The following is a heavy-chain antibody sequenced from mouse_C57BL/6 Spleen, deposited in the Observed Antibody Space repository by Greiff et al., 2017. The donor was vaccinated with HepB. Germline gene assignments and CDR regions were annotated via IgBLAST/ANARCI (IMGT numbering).Heavy chain of an antibody. Sequence: QVQLQQPGAELVKPGASVKLSCKASGYTFTSYWMHWVKQRPGQGLEWIGMIHPNSGSTNYNEKFKSKATLTVDKSSSTAYMQLSSLTSEDSAVYYCARGVTGTLWYFDVWGTGTTVTVSS. D-gene: IGHD4-1*01. J-gene: IGHJ1*03. CDR1: GYTFTSYW. CDR3: ARGVTGTLWYFDV. CDR2: IHPNSGST. V-gene: IGHV1-64*01.